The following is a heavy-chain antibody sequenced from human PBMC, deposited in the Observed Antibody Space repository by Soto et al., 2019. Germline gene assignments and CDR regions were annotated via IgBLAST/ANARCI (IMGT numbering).Heavy chain of an antibody. J-gene: IGHJ6*02. CDR1: GGTFSSYT. CDR2: IIPIFGTA. V-gene: IGHV1-69*12. D-gene: IGHD2-15*01. Sequence: QVQLVQSGAEVKKPGSSVKVSCKASGGTFSSYTINWVRQAPGQGLEWMGGIIPIFGTADYAQKFQGRVTVTADESTSTAYMELGSLRSEDTAVYYCASVETQRYYYGMDVWGQGTTVTVSS. CDR3: ASVETQRYYYGMDV.